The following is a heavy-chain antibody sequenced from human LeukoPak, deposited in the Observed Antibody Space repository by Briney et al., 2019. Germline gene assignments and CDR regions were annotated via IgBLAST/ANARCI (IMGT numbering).Heavy chain of an antibody. CDR1: GGSITYYY. D-gene: IGHD3-10*01. J-gene: IGHJ3*02. Sequence: PSETLSLTCTVSGGSITYYYWNWIRQSPGKGLEWIGYIYYSGSTNYNPSLKSRLTISVDTSKNQFSLKLASVTPADTAVYYCARSDGYGLVDIWGQGTMVTVSS. CDR3: ARSDGYGLVDI. V-gene: IGHV4-59*01. CDR2: IYYSGST.